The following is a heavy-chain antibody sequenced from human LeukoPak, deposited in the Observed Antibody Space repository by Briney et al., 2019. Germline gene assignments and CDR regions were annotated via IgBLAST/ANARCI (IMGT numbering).Heavy chain of an antibody. CDR2: ISYDGSNK. CDR3: PRDLSASFDY. D-gene: IGHD2/OR15-2a*01. Sequence: GGSLRLSCAASGFTFSSYTMHWVRQPPGKGLEWVAVISYDGSNKYYADSVKGRFTNSRDNSRNTLYLQMNSLRAEDTAVYYCPRDLSASFDYWGQGTLVTVSS. V-gene: IGHV3-30-3*01. CDR1: GFTFSSYT. J-gene: IGHJ4*02.